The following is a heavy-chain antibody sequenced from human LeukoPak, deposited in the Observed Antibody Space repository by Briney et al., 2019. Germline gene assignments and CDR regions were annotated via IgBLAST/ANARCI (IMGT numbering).Heavy chain of an antibody. J-gene: IGHJ4*02. D-gene: IGHD2-2*01. CDR3: ARKYCSTTSCLFDN. CDR2: ISSSGTTI. V-gene: IGHV3-48*03. Sequence: GGSLRLSCAAFGFTFSSYEMNWVRQAPGQGPQWVSDISSSGTTIYYAVSVKGRFTISRDNAKNSLYLQMNSPRAEDTAVYYCARKYCSTTSCLFDNWGQGTLVTVSS. CDR1: GFTFSSYE.